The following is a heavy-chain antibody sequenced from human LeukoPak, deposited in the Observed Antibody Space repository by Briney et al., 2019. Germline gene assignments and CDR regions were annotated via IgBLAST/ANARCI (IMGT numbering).Heavy chain of an antibody. CDR1: GGSISSSSYY. Sequence: PSETLSLTCTVSGGSISSSSYYWGWIRQPPGKGLEWIGSIYYSGSTYYNPSLKSRVTISVDTSKNQFSLKLSSVTAADTAVYYCARFGPLDYTNFGGYYYGMDVWGQGTTVTVSS. V-gene: IGHV4-39*01. CDR2: IYYSGST. D-gene: IGHD3-16*01. CDR3: ARFGPLDYTNFGGYYYGMDV. J-gene: IGHJ6*02.